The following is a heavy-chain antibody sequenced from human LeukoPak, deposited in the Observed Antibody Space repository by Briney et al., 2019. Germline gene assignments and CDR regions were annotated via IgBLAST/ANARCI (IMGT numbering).Heavy chain of an antibody. V-gene: IGHV3-48*03. CDR3: ARAYASSRYYGY. CDR1: GFTFSSYE. CDR2: IDSSGRTI. D-gene: IGHD3-10*01. J-gene: IGHJ4*02. Sequence: PGGSLRLSCAASGFTFSSYEMNWVRQAPGKGLEWVAYIDSSGRTIYHAASLEDRFTISRDNAQNLMFLQMNSLRAEDTAVYYCARAYASSRYYGYWGQGTLVTVSS.